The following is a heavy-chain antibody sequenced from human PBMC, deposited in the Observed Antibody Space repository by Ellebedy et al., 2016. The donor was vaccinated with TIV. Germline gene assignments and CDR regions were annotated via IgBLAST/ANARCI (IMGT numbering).Heavy chain of an antibody. CDR2: IRNKARSYST. CDR1: GFTFSDYY. Sequence: GGSLRLXXAASGFTFSDYYMDWVRQAPGKGLEWVGRIRNKARSYSTEYAASVKGRVTILRDESKTSLYLQMNSLKTEDTAVYYCAKDGEYGSGNYYISGVFDYWGQGTLVTVSS. D-gene: IGHD3-10*01. CDR3: AKDGEYGSGNYYISGVFDY. V-gene: IGHV3-72*01. J-gene: IGHJ4*02.